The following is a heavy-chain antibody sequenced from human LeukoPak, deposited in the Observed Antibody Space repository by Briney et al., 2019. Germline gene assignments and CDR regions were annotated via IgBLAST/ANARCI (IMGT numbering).Heavy chain of an antibody. CDR3: ATKDGYNFDF. D-gene: IGHD5-24*01. CDR2: IKQDGSEK. Sequence: GGSLRLSCVASEFTFSNNWMHWVRQAPGKGLEWVANIKQDGSEKYYVDSVKGRFTISRDNAKNSLFLEMNSLRAEDTAVYYCATKDGYNFDFWGQGTLVTVSS. V-gene: IGHV3-7*01. CDR1: EFTFSNNW. J-gene: IGHJ4*02.